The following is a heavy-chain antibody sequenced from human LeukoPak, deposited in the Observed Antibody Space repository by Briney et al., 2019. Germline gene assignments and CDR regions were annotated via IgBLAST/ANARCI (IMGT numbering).Heavy chain of an antibody. CDR2: IIPIFGTA. CDR1: GGTFSSYA. Sequence: ASVKVSCKASGGTFSSYAIRWVRQAPGQGLEWMGGIIPIFGTANYAQKFQGRVTITADKSTSTAYMELSSLRSEDTAVYYCARGRPTTNFDYWGQGTLVTVSS. J-gene: IGHJ4*02. V-gene: IGHV1-69*06. D-gene: IGHD1-7*01. CDR3: ARGRPTTNFDY.